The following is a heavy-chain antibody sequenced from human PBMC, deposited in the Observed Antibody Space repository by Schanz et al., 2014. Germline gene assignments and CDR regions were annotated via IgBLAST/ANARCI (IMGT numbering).Heavy chain of an antibody. CDR3: ARVRRRIAAPSTASFSNNYYYAMDV. Sequence: QEQLVESGGGLAKPGGSLRLSCAASGFIFSSYASHWVRQAPGKGLEWVAFIWYDGSNKYYADSVKGRFTISRDNSKNTLYLQMNSLRAEDTSVYFCARVRRRIAAPSTASFSNNYYYAMDVWGQGTTVTVSS. V-gene: IGHV3-30*07. CDR2: IWYDGSNK. CDR1: GFIFSSYA. D-gene: IGHD6-25*01. J-gene: IGHJ6*02.